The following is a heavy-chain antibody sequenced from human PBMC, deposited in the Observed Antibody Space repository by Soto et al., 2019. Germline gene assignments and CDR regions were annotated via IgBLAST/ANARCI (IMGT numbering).Heavy chain of an antibody. V-gene: IGHV1-18*04. J-gene: IGHJ4*02. CDR3: AREGIAVAGSRGGLDY. D-gene: IGHD6-19*01. CDR1: GYTYTSHG. CDR2: ISAYNGNA. Sequence: QVQLVQSGAEVKKPGASVKVSCKASGYTYTSHGISWVRQAPGQGLEWMGSISAYNGNANYAQNLQGRVTMTTDTSTSTAYMELKSLRSDDTAVYYCAREGIAVAGSRGGLDYWGQGTLVTVSS.